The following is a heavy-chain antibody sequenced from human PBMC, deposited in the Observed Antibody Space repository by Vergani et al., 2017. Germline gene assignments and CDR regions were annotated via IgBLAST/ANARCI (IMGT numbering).Heavy chain of an antibody. CDR3: AKVXTYCSSTSCYIFDY. Sequence: EVQLVESGGGLVQPGRSLRLSCAASGFTFDDYAMHWVRQAPGKGLEWVSGISWNSGSIGYADSVKGRFTISRDNAKNSLYLQMNSLRAEDTALYYCAKVXTYCSSTSCYIFDYWGQGTLVTVSS. V-gene: IGHV3-9*01. CDR1: GFTFDDYA. CDR2: ISWNSGSI. D-gene: IGHD2-2*02. J-gene: IGHJ4*02.